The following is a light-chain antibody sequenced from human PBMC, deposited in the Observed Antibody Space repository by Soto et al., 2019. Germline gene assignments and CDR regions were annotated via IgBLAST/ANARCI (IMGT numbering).Light chain of an antibody. CDR2: GAS. CDR1: QSISSNY. J-gene: IGKJ1*01. CDR3: QQYGNSPWSP. Sequence: EIVLTQSPGTLSLSPGGRATLSCRASQSISSNYVAWYQQKPGQAPRLLIYGASRRPTGIPDRFSGSGSGTAFTITISRLEPEDFAVYYCQQYGNSPWSPVGRGT. V-gene: IGKV3-20*01.